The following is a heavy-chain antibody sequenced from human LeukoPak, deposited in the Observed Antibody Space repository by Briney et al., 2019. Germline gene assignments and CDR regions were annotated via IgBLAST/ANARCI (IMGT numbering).Heavy chain of an antibody. CDR3: AKDGHYYDSSGYYYFDY. D-gene: IGHD3-22*01. V-gene: IGHV3-23*01. J-gene: IGHJ4*02. CDR1: GLTFSSYA. Sequence: PGGSLRLSCAASGLTFSSYAMSWVRQAPGKGLEWVSAISGSGGSTYYADSVKGRFTISRDNSKNTLYLQMNSLRAEDTAVYYCAKDGHYYDSSGYYYFDYWGQGTLVTVSS. CDR2: ISGSGGST.